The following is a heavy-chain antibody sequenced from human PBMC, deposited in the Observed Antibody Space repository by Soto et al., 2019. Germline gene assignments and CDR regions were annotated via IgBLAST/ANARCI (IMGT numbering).Heavy chain of an antibody. Sequence: PGGSLRLSCVASGFAFSTYTIHWVRQAPGKGLEWVAVITYDGNNKFYGESVKGRFTISRDNSKNTLSLQMSGLRPDDTAVYYCARDVMPQPEGCDSWGQGTLVTVSS. V-gene: IGHV3-30-3*01. J-gene: IGHJ4*02. CDR2: ITYDGNNK. CDR1: GFAFSTYT. D-gene: IGHD3-16*01. CDR3: ARDVMPQPEGCDS.